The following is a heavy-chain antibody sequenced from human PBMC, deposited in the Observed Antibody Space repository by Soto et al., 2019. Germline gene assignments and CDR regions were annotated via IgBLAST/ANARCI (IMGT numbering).Heavy chain of an antibody. Sequence: QVQLQESGPGLVRPSETLSLTCTVSGGSFSSYYWTWIRQSPGKGLEWIGYIYYSGSTDYNPSLRCQLAISIDTSKNQFSLRLNSMTAADTAVYYCAGRDCSGTNCYYLDYYYMDVWGKGTTVTVSS. J-gene: IGHJ6*03. CDR1: GGSFSSYY. D-gene: IGHD2-2*01. V-gene: IGHV4-59*08. CDR3: AGRDCSGTNCYYLDYYYMDV. CDR2: IYYSGST.